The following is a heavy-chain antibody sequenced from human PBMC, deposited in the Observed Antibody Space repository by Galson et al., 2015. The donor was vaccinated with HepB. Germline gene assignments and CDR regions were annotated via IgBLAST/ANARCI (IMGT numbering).Heavy chain of an antibody. D-gene: IGHD5-18*01. CDR1: GGTFSSYT. Sequence: SVKVSCKASGGTFSSYTISWVRRAPGQGLEWMGRIIPILRIANYAQKFQGRVTITADESTSTAYMELSSLRSEDTAIYYCANGETYSSPDTMDVWGQGTTVTVSS. J-gene: IGHJ6*02. CDR2: IIPILRIA. V-gene: IGHV1-69*02. CDR3: ANGETYSSPDTMDV.